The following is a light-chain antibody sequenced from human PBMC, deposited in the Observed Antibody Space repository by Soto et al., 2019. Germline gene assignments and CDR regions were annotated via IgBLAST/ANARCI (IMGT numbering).Light chain of an antibody. CDR3: PSYTSTSFHVV. J-gene: IGLJ2*01. Sequence: QSALTQPASLSGSPGQSITVSCTGTYSGVGGYNYVSWYQQHPGKGPKLMVYEVTNRPSGVSNRFSGSKPGNTASLTNSRLQAEAEANYYCPSYTSTSFHVVFGGGTKLTLL. CDR2: EVT. V-gene: IGLV2-14*01. CDR1: YSGVGGYNY.